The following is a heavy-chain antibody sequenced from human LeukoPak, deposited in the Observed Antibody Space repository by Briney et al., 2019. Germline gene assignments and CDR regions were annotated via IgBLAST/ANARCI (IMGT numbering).Heavy chain of an antibody. CDR2: IYYSGST. D-gene: IGHD6-6*01. J-gene: IGHJ5*02. CDR1: GGSISSNSYY. Sequence: PSETLSPTCTVSGGSISSNSYYWGWIRQPPGKGLEWIGSIYYSGSTYYNPSLKSRVTISVDTSKNQFSLKLSSVTAADTAVYYCARFRRRGRYNWFDPWGQGTLVTVSS. CDR3: ARFRRRGRYNWFDP. V-gene: IGHV4-39*01.